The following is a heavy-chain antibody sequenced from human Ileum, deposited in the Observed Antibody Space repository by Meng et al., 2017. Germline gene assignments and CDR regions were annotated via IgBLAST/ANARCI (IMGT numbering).Heavy chain of an antibody. Sequence: QVQLKQWGAGLLKPSETLSLTCAVYAGSFSGYFWSWIRQPPGKGLEWIGEINHSGSTNYNPSLKGRVTISVDTSKSQFSLRLNSVTAADTALYYCAGATIRTYYYGSGSYYFTKWGQGTLVTVSS. J-gene: IGHJ4*02. D-gene: IGHD3-10*01. CDR1: AGSFSGYF. CDR3: AGATIRTYYYGSGSYYFTK. CDR2: INHSGST. V-gene: IGHV4-34*01.